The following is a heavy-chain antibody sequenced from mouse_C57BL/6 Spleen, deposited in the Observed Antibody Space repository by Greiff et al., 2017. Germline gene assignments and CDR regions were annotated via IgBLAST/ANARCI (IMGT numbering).Heavy chain of an antibody. V-gene: IGHV1-69*01. J-gene: IGHJ2*01. CDR2: IDPSDSYT. Sequence: QVQLQQPGAELVMPGASVKLSCKASGYTFTSYWMHWVKQRPGQGLEWIGEIDPSDSYTNYNQKFTGKSTLTVDKSSSTAYMQLSSLTSEDSAVYYCARASGDFDYWGQGTTLTVSS. CDR3: ARASGDFDY. CDR1: GYTFTSYW. D-gene: IGHD6-1*01.